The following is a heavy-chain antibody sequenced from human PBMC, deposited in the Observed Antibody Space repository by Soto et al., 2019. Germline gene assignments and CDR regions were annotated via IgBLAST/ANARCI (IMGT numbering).Heavy chain of an antibody. D-gene: IGHD5-12*01. CDR3: ARVARRDGFHFDY. J-gene: IGHJ4*02. Sequence: QVQLVQSGAEVKKPGASVKVSCKASGYTFTSYAMHWVRQAPGQRLEWMGWINAGNGNTKYSQKFQGRVTITRDTXASTAYMELSSLRSEDTAVYYCARVARRDGFHFDYWGQGTLVTVSS. CDR2: INAGNGNT. V-gene: IGHV1-3*01. CDR1: GYTFTSYA.